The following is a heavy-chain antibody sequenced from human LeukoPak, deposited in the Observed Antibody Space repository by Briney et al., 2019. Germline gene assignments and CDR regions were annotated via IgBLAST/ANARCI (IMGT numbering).Heavy chain of an antibody. CDR3: ARDPSNSIGRMTWFDP. CDR2: ISCYDGET. CDR1: GGTFSSYA. J-gene: IGHJ5*02. V-gene: IGHV1-18*01. Sequence: ASVKVSCKASGGTFSSYAISWVRQAPGQGLEGMGWISCYDGETKYAQKFQGRVTMTTDTSTSTAYMELRSLRSDDTAVYYCARDPSNSIGRMTWFDPWGQGTLVTVSS. D-gene: IGHD2/OR15-2a*01.